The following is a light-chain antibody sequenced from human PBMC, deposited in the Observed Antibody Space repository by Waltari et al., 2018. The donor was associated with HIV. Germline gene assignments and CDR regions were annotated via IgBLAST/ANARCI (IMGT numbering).Light chain of an antibody. CDR3: AACGSSKQV. CDR2: RDD. CDR1: FGKISSNY. J-gene: IGLJ3*02. V-gene: IGLV6-57*04. Sequence: NFMLTQPHSVSESPRKTATTSCTRRFGKISSNYVQWYHQRPGSDPTTVTFRDDERPSGVPDRFSGSLDRSSNSASLSSADLKPEDEADCYSAACGSSKQVFGGGTRLTVL.